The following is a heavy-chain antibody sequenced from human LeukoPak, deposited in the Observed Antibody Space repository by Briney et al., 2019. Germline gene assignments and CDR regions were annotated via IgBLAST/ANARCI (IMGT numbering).Heavy chain of an antibody. Sequence: SVKVSCKASGGTFSSYAISWVRQAPGQGLEWMGGIIPIFGTANYAQKFQGRVTITADESTSTAYMELSSLRSEDTAVYYCADSSIAARPFDPWGQGTPVTVSS. CDR1: GGTFSSYA. J-gene: IGHJ5*02. CDR3: ADSSIAARPFDP. D-gene: IGHD6-6*01. CDR2: IIPIFGTA. V-gene: IGHV1-69*13.